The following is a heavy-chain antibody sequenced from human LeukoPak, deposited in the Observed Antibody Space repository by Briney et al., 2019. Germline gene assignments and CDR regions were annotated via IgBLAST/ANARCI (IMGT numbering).Heavy chain of an antibody. CDR2: IYTSGST. D-gene: IGHD1-26*01. J-gene: IGHJ5*02. V-gene: IGHV4-61*02. Sequence: SETLSLTCTVSGGSISSGSYYWSWIRQPAGKGLEWIGRIYTSGSTNYNPSLKSRVTISVDTSKNQFSLKLSSVTAADTAVYYCAREGSYGDDNWFDPWGQGTLVTVSS. CDR1: GGSISSGSYY. CDR3: AREGSYGDDNWFDP.